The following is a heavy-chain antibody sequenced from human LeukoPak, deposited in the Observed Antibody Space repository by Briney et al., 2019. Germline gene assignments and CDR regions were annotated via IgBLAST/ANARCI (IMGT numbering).Heavy chain of an antibody. CDR3: ARGSITMIVDGPFDL. J-gene: IGHJ2*01. CDR2: IIPIFGTA. V-gene: IGHV1-69*13. D-gene: IGHD3-22*01. CDR1: GYTFTSYF. Sequence: SVKVSCKASGYTFTSYFMHWVRQAPGQGLEWMGGIIPIFGTANYAQKFQGRVTITADESTSTAYMELSSLRSEDTAVYYCARGSITMIVDGPFDLWGRGTLVTVSS.